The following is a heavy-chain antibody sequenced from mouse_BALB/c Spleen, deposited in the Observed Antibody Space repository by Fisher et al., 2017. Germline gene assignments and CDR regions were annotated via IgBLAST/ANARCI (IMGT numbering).Heavy chain of an antibody. D-gene: IGHD1-2*01. Sequence: KFKGKATITADTSSNTAYLQLSSLTSEDTAVYYCAPITTAMMDYWGQGTSVTVSS. CDR3: APITTAMMDY. J-gene: IGHJ4*01. V-gene: IGHV14-2*02.